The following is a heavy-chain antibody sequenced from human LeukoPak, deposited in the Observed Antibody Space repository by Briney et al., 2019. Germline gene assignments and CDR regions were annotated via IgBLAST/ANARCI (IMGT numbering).Heavy chain of an antibody. CDR1: GGSISSYY. CDR3: ARGGHDSSGPPGY. D-gene: IGHD3-22*01. Sequence: PSETLSLTCTVSGGSISSYYWSWIRQPPGKGLEWIGYIYYRGSHNYNPSLKSRVTISVDTSKNQFSLKLSSVTAADTAVYYCARGGHDSSGPPGYWGQGTLVTVSS. CDR2: IYYRGSH. V-gene: IGHV4-59*01. J-gene: IGHJ4*02.